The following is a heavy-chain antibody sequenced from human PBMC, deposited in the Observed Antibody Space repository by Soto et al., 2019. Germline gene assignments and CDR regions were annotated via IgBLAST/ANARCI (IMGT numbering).Heavy chain of an antibody. J-gene: IGHJ6*02. V-gene: IGHV3-74*03. Sequence: EVQLVESGGGFVQPGGSLRLSCAASGFDFSNSWMHWVRQVPGKGLVWVSHINSDGSSTTYADSVKGLFTISRDNARTTVYLQLDSLRVEDTAVYYCARDKSYALAVWGQGTTVTVSS. CDR1: GFDFSNSW. D-gene: IGHD4-17*01. CDR3: ARDKSYALAV. CDR2: INSDGSST.